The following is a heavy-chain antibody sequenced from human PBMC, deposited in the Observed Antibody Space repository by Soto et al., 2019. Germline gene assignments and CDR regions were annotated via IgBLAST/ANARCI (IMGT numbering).Heavy chain of an antibody. CDR2: IYYSGST. CDR1: GGPISSYY. CDR3: ARRSYGAAFDI. V-gene: IGHV4-59*08. Sequence: SETLSLTCTVSGGPISSYYWSWIRQPPGKGLEWIGYIYYSGSTNYNPSLKSRVTISVDTSKNQFSLKLSSVTAADTAVYYCARRSYGAAFDIWGQGTMVTVSS. J-gene: IGHJ3*02. D-gene: IGHD4-17*01.